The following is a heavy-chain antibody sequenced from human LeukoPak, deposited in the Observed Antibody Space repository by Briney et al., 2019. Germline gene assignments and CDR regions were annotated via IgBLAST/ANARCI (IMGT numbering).Heavy chain of an antibody. V-gene: IGHV4-59*13. J-gene: IGHJ6*03. D-gene: IGHD3-16*01. CDR1: GGSISSYY. Sequence: PSETLSLTWAAAGGSISSYYWSWIRQPPGKGVGWIGYLYYSGSTNYNPSLKSRVTISVDTSINTFSLKLSAVTAADTAVYYCARGARYYYYMDVWGKGTTVTVSS. CDR2: LYYSGST. CDR3: ARGARYYYYMDV.